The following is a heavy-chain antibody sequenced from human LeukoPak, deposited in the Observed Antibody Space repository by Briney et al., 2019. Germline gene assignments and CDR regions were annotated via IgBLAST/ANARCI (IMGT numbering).Heavy chain of an antibody. CDR3: VRNRNLKMTSTGILGN. CDR2: IKQDGSEK. J-gene: IGHJ4*02. CDR1: GFTFSSYW. Sequence: GGSLRLSCAASGFTFSSYWMSWVRQAPGKGLEWVANIKQDGSEKYYVDSVKGRFTISRDNSRDTLYLQMNSLTVDDTAVYYCVRNRNLKMTSTGILGNWGLGTLVIVSS. D-gene: IGHD3-3*02. V-gene: IGHV3-7*01.